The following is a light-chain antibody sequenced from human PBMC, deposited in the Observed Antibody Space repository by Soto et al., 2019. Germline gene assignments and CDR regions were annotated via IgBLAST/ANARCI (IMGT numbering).Light chain of an antibody. CDR1: HSVSSS. J-gene: IGKJ1*01. CDR2: GAS. Sequence: EIVMTQSPATLSGSPGESATLSCRASHSVSSSLAWYQQKPGQGPRLLIYGASTRATGIPARFSGSGSGIEFPLTISSLRSEEFAVYYWLQYNTWPPRLTFGQGTKVEIK. V-gene: IGKV3-15*01. CDR3: LQYNTWPPRLT.